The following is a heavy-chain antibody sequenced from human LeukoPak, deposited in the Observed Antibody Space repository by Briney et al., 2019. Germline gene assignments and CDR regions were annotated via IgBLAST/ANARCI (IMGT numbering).Heavy chain of an antibody. CDR2: ISGSGGST. V-gene: IGHV3-23*01. CDR3: AKDLGGYCSSTSCL. CDR1: GFTFSSYA. Sequence: GGSLRLSCAASGFTFSSYAMSWVRQAPGKGLEWVSAISGSGGSTYYADSVKGRFTISRDNSKNTLYLQMNSLRAEDTAVYYCAKDLGGYCSSTSCLWGQGTLVTVSS. D-gene: IGHD2-2*01. J-gene: IGHJ4*02.